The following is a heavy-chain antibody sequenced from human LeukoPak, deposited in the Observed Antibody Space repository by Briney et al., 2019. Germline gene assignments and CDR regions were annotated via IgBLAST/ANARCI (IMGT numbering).Heavy chain of an antibody. D-gene: IGHD6-19*01. Sequence: GGSLRLSCAASGFTFSSYAMSWVRQAPGRGLEWVSAISGSGGSTYYADSVKGRFTISRDNSKSTLYLQMNSLRAEDTAVYYCAKRLPYSSGWYYFDYWGQGTLVTVSP. J-gene: IGHJ4*02. V-gene: IGHV3-23*01. CDR1: GFTFSSYA. CDR2: ISGSGGST. CDR3: AKRLPYSSGWYYFDY.